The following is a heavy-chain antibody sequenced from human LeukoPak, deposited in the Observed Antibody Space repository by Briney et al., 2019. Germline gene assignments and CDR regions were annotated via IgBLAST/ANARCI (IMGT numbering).Heavy chain of an antibody. J-gene: IGHJ3*02. V-gene: IGHV3-21*01. CDR2: ISSSSSYI. CDR3: ARPLKWELNDAFDI. D-gene: IGHD1-26*01. CDR1: GFTFSSYS. Sequence: GALRLSCAASGFTFSSYSMNWVRQAPGKGLEWVSSISSSSSYIYYADSVKGRFTISRDNAKNSLYLQMNSLRAEDTAVYYCARPLKWELNDAFDIWGQGTMVTVSS.